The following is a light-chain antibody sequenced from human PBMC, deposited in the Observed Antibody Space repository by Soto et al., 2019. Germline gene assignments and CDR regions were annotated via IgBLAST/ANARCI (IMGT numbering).Light chain of an antibody. CDR3: QQRSSWPLT. CDR2: DAS. CDR1: QSVFTY. J-gene: IGKJ4*01. Sequence: EIVLTQSPATLSLSPGERATLSCRASQSVFTYLAWYQQKSGQAPRLLIYDASNRATGIPARFSGSGSGTDFTLTISSLEPEDFAVYYCQQRSSWPLTFGGGTKVHI. V-gene: IGKV3-11*01.